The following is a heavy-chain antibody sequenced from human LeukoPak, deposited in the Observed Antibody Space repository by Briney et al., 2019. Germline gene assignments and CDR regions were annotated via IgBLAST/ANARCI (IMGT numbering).Heavy chain of an antibody. V-gene: IGHV4-39*01. Sequence: SETLSLTCTVSGGSISSSSAYWGWIRQPPGKGLEWIGSIYYSKNTYYNPSLKSRVTISADTSKNQFSLTLGSVSATDTAVYYCVSPRGFSYGYFDYCGQGTLVAVSS. J-gene: IGHJ4*02. CDR1: GGSISSSSAY. CDR2: IYYSKNT. CDR3: VSPRGFSYGYFDY. D-gene: IGHD5-18*01.